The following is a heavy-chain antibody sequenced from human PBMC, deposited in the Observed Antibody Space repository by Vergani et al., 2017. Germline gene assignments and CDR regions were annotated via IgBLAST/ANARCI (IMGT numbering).Heavy chain of an antibody. J-gene: IGHJ3*02. V-gene: IGHV1-69*13. CDR1: GVTLSSYA. CDR3: ARDRAYDYGGNSGVDAFDI. Sequence: QVQLVQSGAEVKKSGSSVKVSCKASGVTLSSYAISWVRQAPGQGLEWMGRIIPIFGTANYAQKFQGRVTITADESTSTAYMELSSLRSEDTAVYYCARDRAYDYGGNSGVDAFDIWGQGTMVTVSS. D-gene: IGHD4-23*01. CDR2: IIPIFGTA.